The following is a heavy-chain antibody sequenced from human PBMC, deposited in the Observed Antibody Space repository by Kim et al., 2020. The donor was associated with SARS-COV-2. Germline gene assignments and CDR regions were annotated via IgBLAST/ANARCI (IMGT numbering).Heavy chain of an antibody. Sequence: KSRITINPDTSKNQFSLQLNSVTPEDTAVYYCARAPDYYGSGSYYYYFDYWGQGTLVTVSS. CDR3: ARAPDYYGSGSYYYYFDY. D-gene: IGHD3-10*01. J-gene: IGHJ4*02. V-gene: IGHV6-1*01.